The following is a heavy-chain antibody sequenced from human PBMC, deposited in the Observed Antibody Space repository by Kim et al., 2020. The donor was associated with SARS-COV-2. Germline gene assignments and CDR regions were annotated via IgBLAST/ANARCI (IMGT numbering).Heavy chain of an antibody. J-gene: IGHJ6*02. V-gene: IGHV3-11*05. CDR3: ARDLSDYDYYGLDV. Sequence: GGSLRLSCTASGFTFSDFYMSWVRQAPGKGLEWISYISGSSVYTNYAASVKGRFTISRDNARNSVYLQMNSLRVEDTAVYYCARDLSDYDYYGLDVWGQGTTVTV. CDR1: GFTFSDFY. CDR2: ISGSSVYT.